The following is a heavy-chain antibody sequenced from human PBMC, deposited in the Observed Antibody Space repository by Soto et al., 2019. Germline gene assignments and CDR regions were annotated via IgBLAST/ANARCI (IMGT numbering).Heavy chain of an antibody. CDR2: THSDGSST. J-gene: IGHJ3*01. D-gene: IGHD2-21*02. Sequence: EVQLVESEGGLVEPAGSLRLSYAASGFSFSYYWMHWVRQAPGQGLVWVSRTHSDGSSTTYADSVKGRFTISRDNAKNTLYLQMNSLRAEDTAVYYCARGDKGAFDLWGQGTMVTVSS. CDR1: GFSFSYYW. V-gene: IGHV3-74*01. CDR3: ARGDKGAFDL.